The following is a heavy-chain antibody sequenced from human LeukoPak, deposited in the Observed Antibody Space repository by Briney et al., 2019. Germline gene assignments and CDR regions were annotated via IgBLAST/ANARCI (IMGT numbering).Heavy chain of an antibody. V-gene: IGHV4-39*01. CDR3: ARQTGSGLFILP. CDR2: IYYSGNT. J-gene: IGHJ4*02. D-gene: IGHD3/OR15-3a*01. CDR1: GASISSSNSY. Sequence: SETLSLTCTVSGASISSSNSYWGWIRQPPGRGLEWIGSIYYSGNTYYNASLKSQISISIDTAKNQFALRRTSVTAADTAVYYCARQTGSGLFILPGGQGTLVTVSS.